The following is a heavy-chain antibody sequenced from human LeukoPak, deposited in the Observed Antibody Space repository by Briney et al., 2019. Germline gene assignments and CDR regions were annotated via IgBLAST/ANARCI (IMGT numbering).Heavy chain of an antibody. J-gene: IGHJ4*02. CDR1: GFTFSTSG. V-gene: IGHV3-30*02. CDR3: VKVDT. D-gene: IGHD5-18*01. CDR2: IRNDGYKY. Sequence: GGSLRLSCVASGFTFSTSGMHWVRQSPGKGLDWVAFIRNDGYKYNHAESVKGRFTISRDNSKNTLYLQMDSLSAEDTAVYYCVKVDTWGQGTLVTVSS.